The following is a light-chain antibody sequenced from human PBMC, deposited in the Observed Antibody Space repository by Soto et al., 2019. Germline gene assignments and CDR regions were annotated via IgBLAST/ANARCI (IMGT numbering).Light chain of an antibody. Sequence: EIVVTQSPGTLPLSPGQRATLSCRASQTVSSTSLAWYQQKSGQAPRLLIYGAFSRATGIPDRFSGSGSGTDFTLTISRLEPEDFAVYYCEQYGSGSRMYGQGTKLELQ. CDR1: QTVSSTS. CDR3: EQYGSGSRM. V-gene: IGKV3-20*01. J-gene: IGKJ1*01. CDR2: GAF.